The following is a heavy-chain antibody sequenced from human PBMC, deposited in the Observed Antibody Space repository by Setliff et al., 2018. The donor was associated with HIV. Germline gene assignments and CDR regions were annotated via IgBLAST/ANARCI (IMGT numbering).Heavy chain of an antibody. J-gene: IGHJ4*02. CDR2: ISGYNGKT. CDR1: GYAFTMYG. CDR3: ARRPPLTTGREYYFDF. Sequence: VSCKASGYAFTMYGITWVRQAPGQGLEWMGWISGYNGKTNYAQNFQGRVTMTTDTSTSTAYMEVRSLRYDDTAVYYCARRPPLTTGREYYFDFWGQGTLVTVSS. D-gene: IGHD1-1*01. V-gene: IGHV1-18*01.